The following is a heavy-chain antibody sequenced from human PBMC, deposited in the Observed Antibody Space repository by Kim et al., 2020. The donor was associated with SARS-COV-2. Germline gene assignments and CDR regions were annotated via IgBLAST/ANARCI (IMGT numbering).Heavy chain of an antibody. V-gene: IGHV3-33*06. CDR3: AKDFYGSGSYYISPPLDV. CDR2: IWYDGSNK. CDR1: GFTFSSYG. Sequence: GGSLRLSCAASGFTFSSYGMHWVRQAPGKGLEWMAVIWYDGSNKYYADSVKGRFTISRDNSKNTLYLQMNSLRAEDTAVYYCAKDFYGSGSYYISPPLDVWGQGTTVTVSS. J-gene: IGHJ6*02. D-gene: IGHD3-10*01.